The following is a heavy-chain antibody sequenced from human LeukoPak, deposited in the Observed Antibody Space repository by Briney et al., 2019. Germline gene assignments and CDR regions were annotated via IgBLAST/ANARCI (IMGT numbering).Heavy chain of an antibody. D-gene: IGHD2-2*01. CDR3: ARDLPKGGVPAAQGDAFYS. V-gene: IGHV4-30-4*01. J-gene: IGHJ3*02. Sequence: SETLSLTCTVSGGSISSGDYYWSWIRQPPGKGLEWIGYIYYSGSTYYNPSLKSRVTISVDTSKNQFSLKLSSVTAADTAVYYCARDLPKGGVPAAQGDAFYSWGQGTMVTVSS. CDR2: IYYSGST. CDR1: GGSISSGDYY.